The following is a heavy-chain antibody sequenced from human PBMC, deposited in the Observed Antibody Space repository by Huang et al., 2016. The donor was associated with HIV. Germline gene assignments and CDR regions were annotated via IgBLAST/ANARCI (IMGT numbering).Heavy chain of an antibody. CDR3: ASASIAARRWFDP. D-gene: IGHD6-6*01. Sequence: QVQLQESGPGLVKPSETLSLTCTVSGGSMSSYYWSWIRQPPGKGLEWFGYIYYSGSTNYNPSLKSRVTISVDTSKNQCSLRLSSVTAADTAVYYCASASIAARRWFDPWGQGSLVTVSS. J-gene: IGHJ5*02. CDR2: IYYSGST. CDR1: GGSMSSYY. V-gene: IGHV4-59*01.